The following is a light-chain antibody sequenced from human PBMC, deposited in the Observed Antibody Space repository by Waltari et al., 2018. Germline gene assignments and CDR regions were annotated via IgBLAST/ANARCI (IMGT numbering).Light chain of an antibody. CDR3: QQYDNLPIT. CDR1: KDISNY. J-gene: IGKJ5*01. V-gene: IGKV1-33*01. Sequence: DIQMTQSPSSLSASVGDRVTITCQASKDISNYLNWYQQKPGKAPKLLIYDASNLETGVPSRFSGSGSGTDFTCTISSLQPEDIATYYCQQYDNLPITFGQGTRLEIK. CDR2: DAS.